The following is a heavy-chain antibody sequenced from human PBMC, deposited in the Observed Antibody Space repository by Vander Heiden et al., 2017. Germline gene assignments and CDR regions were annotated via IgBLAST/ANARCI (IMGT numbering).Heavy chain of an antibody. D-gene: IGHD2-15*01. CDR2: ISPYNGNT. J-gene: IGHJ3*02. CDR1: GYTFTSCG. CDR3: ARDCGGSSRTGFDI. V-gene: IGHV1-18*01. Sequence: QVQLVQSGAEVKKPGASVKVSCKASGYTFTSCGISWVRQAPGQGPEWMGWISPYNGNTNYAQKVQGRVTMTTDTSTSTAYMELRSLRSDDTAVYYCARDCGGSSRTGFDIWGQGTMVTVSS.